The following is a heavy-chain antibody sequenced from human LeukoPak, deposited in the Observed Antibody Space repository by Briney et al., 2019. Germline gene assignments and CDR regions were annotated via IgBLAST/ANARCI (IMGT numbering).Heavy chain of an antibody. J-gene: IGHJ6*02. CDR2: IYYSGST. CDR1: GGSISSSSYY. Sequence: SETLSLTCTVSGGSISSSSYYWGWIRQPPGKGLEWIGSIYYSGSTYYNPSLKSRVTISVDTSKNQFSLKLSSVTAADTAVYYCARDRAWGDILTGVYYYYGMDVWGQGTTVTVSS. CDR3: ARDRAWGDILTGVYYYYGMDV. V-gene: IGHV4-39*07. D-gene: IGHD3-9*01.